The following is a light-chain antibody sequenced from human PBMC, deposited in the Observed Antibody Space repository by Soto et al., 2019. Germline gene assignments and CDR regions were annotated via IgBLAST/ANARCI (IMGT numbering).Light chain of an antibody. CDR3: KSYAGSNTYG. J-gene: IGLJ1*01. V-gene: IGLV2-8*01. CDR2: EVV. Sequence: QPVLTQPPPASGSPGQSVTISCTGTKNDIGVYDYVSWYQHHPGKAPRLFIYEVVQRPSGVPDRFTGSKSGNTASLTVSGLQAADEADYFCKSYAGSNTYGFGSGTKV. CDR1: KNDIGVYDY.